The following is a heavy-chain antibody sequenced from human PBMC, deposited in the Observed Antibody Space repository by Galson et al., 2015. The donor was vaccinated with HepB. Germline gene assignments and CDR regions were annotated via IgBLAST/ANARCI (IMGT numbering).Heavy chain of an antibody. CDR3: ARVVVAATRGLYYYYYGMDV. CDR2: ISYDGSNK. CDR1: GFTFTSYG. D-gene: IGHD2-15*01. J-gene: IGHJ6*02. V-gene: IGHV3-30*03. Sequence: SLRLSCAASGFTFTSYGMHWVRQAPGKGLEWVAVISYDGSNKYYADSVKGRFTISRDNSKNTLYLQMNSLRAEDTAVYYCARVVVAATRGLYYYYYGMDVWGRGTTVTVSS.